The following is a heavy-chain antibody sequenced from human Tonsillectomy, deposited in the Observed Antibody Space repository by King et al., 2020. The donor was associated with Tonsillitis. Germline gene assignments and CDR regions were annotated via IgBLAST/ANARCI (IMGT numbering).Heavy chain of an antibody. V-gene: IGHV3-33*01. D-gene: IGHD2-15*01. CDR3: ARDDVGIDP. CDR2: IWYDGSNK. Sequence: VQLVESGGGVVQPGRSLRLSCAASGFTFSSYGMHWVRQSPGKGLEWVAVIWYDGSNKYYADSVKGRFTISRDNSKNTLYLQMNSLRAEDTAVYYCARDDVGIDPWGQGTLVTVSS. CDR1: GFTFSSYG. J-gene: IGHJ5*02.